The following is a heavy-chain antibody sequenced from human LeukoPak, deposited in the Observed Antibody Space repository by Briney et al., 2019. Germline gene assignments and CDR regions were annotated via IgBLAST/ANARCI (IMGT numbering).Heavy chain of an antibody. Sequence: PRRSLRLSSAASGFXFSSYGIHSVRDGPRKGLERGAIIWYDGSNKYYADSVKGRFTISRDNSKNTLYLQMNSLRAEDTAVYYCARDPQGGAAAGTGYWGQGTLVTVSS. J-gene: IGHJ4*02. CDR2: IWYDGSNK. V-gene: IGHV3-33*01. D-gene: IGHD6-13*01. CDR1: GFXFSSYG. CDR3: ARDPQGGAAAGTGY.